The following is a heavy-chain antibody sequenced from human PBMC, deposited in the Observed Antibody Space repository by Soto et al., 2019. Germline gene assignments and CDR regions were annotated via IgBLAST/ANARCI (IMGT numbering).Heavy chain of an antibody. Sequence: QVQLQESGPGLVKPSETLSLTCTVSGASITSYYWSWIRQPPGKGLEYLGYIYSSGTTNYNPSLQCRVTISIDTSKNQFSLNLISVTAADTAVYYCTAMSGYSRASDYWGQGTLVTVSS. CDR2: IYSSGTT. V-gene: IGHV4-59*01. CDR1: GASITSYY. J-gene: IGHJ4*02. CDR3: TAMSGYSRASDY. D-gene: IGHD6-6*01.